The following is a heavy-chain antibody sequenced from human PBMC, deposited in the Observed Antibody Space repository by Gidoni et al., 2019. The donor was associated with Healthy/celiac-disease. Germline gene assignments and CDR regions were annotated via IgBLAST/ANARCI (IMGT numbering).Heavy chain of an antibody. D-gene: IGHD3-3*01. Sequence: QLQLVQSGAAVKKPGSSVKVSCKASGGTFSSYASSWVRQAPGQGLEWMGGIIPIFGTANYAQKFQGRVTITADESTSTAYMELSSLRSEDTAVYYCARRHKVTIFGVVNDYYYYGMDVWGQGTTVTVSS. CDR3: ARRHKVTIFGVVNDYYYYGMDV. V-gene: IGHV1-69*01. CDR2: IIPIFGTA. J-gene: IGHJ6*02. CDR1: GGTFSSYA.